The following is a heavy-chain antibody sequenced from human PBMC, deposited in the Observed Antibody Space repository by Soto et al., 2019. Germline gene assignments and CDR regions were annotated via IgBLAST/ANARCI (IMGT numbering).Heavy chain of an antibody. CDR1: GFTFSSYA. D-gene: IGHD3-16*02. V-gene: IGHV3-30*04. J-gene: IGHJ4*02. Sequence: GESLKISCAASGFTFSSYAMHWVRQAPGKGLEWVAVISYDGSNKYYADSVKGRFTISRDNSKHTLYLQMNSLRAEDTALYYCARAHRANYFDYWGQGSLVTVSS. CDR3: ARAHRANYFDY. CDR2: ISYDGSNK.